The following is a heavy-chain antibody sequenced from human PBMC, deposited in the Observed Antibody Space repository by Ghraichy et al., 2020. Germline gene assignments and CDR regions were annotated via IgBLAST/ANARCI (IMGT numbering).Heavy chain of an antibody. CDR3: AREPRASSRFDP. CDR2: ISASSGTT. CDR1: GYTFTFYG. D-gene: IGHD3-10*01. V-gene: IGHV1-18*01. J-gene: IGHJ5*02. Sequence: ASVKVSCKASGYTFTFYGISWVRQAHGQGLEWIGWISASSGTTNYAQKFQGRVTMTTETSTTTAYMELTSLTSDDTAVYFCAREPRASSRFDPWGQGTLVTVSS.